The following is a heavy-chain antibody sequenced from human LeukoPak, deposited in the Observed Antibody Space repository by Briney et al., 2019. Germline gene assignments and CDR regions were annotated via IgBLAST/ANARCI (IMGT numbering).Heavy chain of an antibody. V-gene: IGHV4-61*02. CDR2: IYTSGST. J-gene: IGHJ4*02. CDR3: ARRSSSWPYYLDY. Sequence: PSQTLSLTCTVSGGSISSGSYYWSWIRQPAGKGLEWIGRIYTSGSTNYNPSLRSRVTISVDTSKNQFSLKLSSVTAADTAVYYCARRSSSWPYYLDYWGQGTLVTVSS. D-gene: IGHD6-13*01. CDR1: GGSISSGSYY.